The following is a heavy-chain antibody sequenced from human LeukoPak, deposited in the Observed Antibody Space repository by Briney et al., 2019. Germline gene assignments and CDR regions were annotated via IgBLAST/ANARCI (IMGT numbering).Heavy chain of an antibody. CDR2: IGTAGDP. Sequence: PGGSLRLSCAASGFTFSSYDMHWVRQATGKGLEWVSAIGTAGDPYYPGSVKGRFTISRENAKNSLYLQMNSLRAGDTAVYYCARERPSYDILTGRDYYYGMDAWGKGTTVTVSS. D-gene: IGHD3-9*01. CDR1: GFTFSSYD. J-gene: IGHJ6*04. V-gene: IGHV3-13*05. CDR3: ARERPSYDILTGRDYYYGMDA.